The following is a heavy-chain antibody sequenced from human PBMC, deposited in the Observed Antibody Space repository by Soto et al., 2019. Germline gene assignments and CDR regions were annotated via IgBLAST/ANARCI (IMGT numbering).Heavy chain of an antibody. J-gene: IGHJ5*02. CDR2: IWYDGSNK. CDR1: GFTFSSYG. CDR3: ARSMVRGVHNWFDP. Sequence: QVQLVESGGGVVQPGRSLRLSCAASGFTFSSYGMHWVRQAPGKGLEWVAVIWYDGSNKYYADSVKGRFTISRDNSKNTLYLQMNSLRAEDTAVYYCARSMVRGVHNWFDPWVQGTLVTVSS. V-gene: IGHV3-33*01. D-gene: IGHD3-10*01.